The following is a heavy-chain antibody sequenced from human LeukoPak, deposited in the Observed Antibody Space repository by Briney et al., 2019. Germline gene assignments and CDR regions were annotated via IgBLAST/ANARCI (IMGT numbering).Heavy chain of an antibody. Sequence: GGSLRLSCAASGFTFSSYSMNWVRQAPGKGLEWVSSISSSSSYIYYADSVKGRFTISRDNAKNSLYLQMNSLRAEDTAVYYCARVSANSGSWYRWFDPWGQGTLVTVSS. CDR1: GFTFSSYS. J-gene: IGHJ5*02. CDR3: ARVSANSGSWYRWFDP. V-gene: IGHV3-21*01. D-gene: IGHD6-13*01. CDR2: ISSSSSYI.